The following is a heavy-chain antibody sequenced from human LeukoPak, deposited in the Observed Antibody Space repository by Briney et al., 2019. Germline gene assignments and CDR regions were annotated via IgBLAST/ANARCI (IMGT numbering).Heavy chain of an antibody. D-gene: IGHD2-15*01. CDR3: ARGVGFSHDAFDI. V-gene: IGHV3-30-3*01. CDR1: GFTFSSYA. J-gene: IGHJ3*02. CDR2: ISYDGSNK. Sequence: QPGRSLRLSCAASGFTFSSYAMHWVRQAPGKGLEWVAVISYDGSNKYYADSVKGRFTISRNHSKNTMYLQMNRLRAEDTAVYYCARGVGFSHDAFDIWGQGTMVTVSS.